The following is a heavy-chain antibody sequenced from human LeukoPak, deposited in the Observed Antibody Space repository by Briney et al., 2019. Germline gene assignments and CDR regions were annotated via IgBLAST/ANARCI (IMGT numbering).Heavy chain of an antibody. J-gene: IGHJ3*02. CDR2: IYYSGST. CDR1: GGSISSSSYY. V-gene: IGHV4-31*03. Sequence: SETLSLTCTVSGGSISSSSYYWSWLRQHPGKGLEWIGYIYYSGSTYYNPSLKSRVTISVDASKNQFSLKLSSVTAADTAVYYCANTRRRLDAFDIWGQGTMVTVSS. CDR3: ANTRRRLDAFDI.